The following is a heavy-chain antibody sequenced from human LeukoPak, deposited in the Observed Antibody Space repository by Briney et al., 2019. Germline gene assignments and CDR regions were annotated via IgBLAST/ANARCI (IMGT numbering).Heavy chain of an antibody. CDR1: GFTFSSYG. CDR2: IWYDGSNK. Sequence: GGSLRLSCAASGFTFSSYGMHWVRQAPGKGLEWVAVIWYDGSNKYSADSVKGRFTISRDNSKNTLYLQMNSLRAEDTAVYYCARAPSNAWHNFDSWGRGTLVTVSS. V-gene: IGHV3-33*01. J-gene: IGHJ4*02. CDR3: ARAPSNAWHNFDS. D-gene: IGHD2-21*01.